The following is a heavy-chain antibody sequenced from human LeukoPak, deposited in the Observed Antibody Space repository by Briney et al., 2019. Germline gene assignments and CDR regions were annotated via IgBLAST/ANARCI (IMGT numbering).Heavy chain of an antibody. Sequence: PGGSLRLSCAASGFAFSNAWMSWVRQAPGKGLEWVSRIKSKTDGGTTDYAAPVKGRFTISRDDSKNTLYLQMNSLRAEDTAVYYCARALSLHDYGGKKPRTDYFDYWGQGTLVTVSS. CDR1: GFAFSNAW. V-gene: IGHV3-15*01. CDR3: ARALSLHDYGGKKPRTDYFDY. D-gene: IGHD4-23*01. J-gene: IGHJ4*02. CDR2: IKSKTDGGTT.